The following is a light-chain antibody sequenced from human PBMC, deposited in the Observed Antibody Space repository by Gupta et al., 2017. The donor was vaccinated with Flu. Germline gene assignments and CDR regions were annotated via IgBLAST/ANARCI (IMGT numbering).Light chain of an antibody. Sequence: SSVSASVGDRVTITCRASRDISSWLAWYQQKPGKAPKLLIYTASTLQSGVPSRFSGSGSGTDFTLTISSLQPEDFATYYCQQANSFPLTFGRRTKVEIK. CDR3: QQANSFPLT. CDR1: RDISSW. CDR2: TAS. J-gene: IGKJ4*01. V-gene: IGKV1-12*01.